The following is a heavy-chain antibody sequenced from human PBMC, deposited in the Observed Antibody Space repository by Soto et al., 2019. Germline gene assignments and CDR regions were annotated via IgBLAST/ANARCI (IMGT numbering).Heavy chain of an antibody. D-gene: IGHD2-8*01. CDR3: ARDESGVATS. J-gene: IGHJ5*02. CDR2: IIPILGIA. CDR1: GYTFSSYT. Sequence: SVKVSCKASGYTFSSYTISWVRQAPGQGLEWMGRIIPILGIAKYSQKFQGRVTITRDTSASTAYMELSSLRSEDTAVYYCARDESGVATSWGQGTLVTVSS. V-gene: IGHV1-69*02.